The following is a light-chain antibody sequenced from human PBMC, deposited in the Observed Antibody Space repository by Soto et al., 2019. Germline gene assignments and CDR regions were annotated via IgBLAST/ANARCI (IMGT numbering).Light chain of an antibody. J-gene: IGKJ1*01. CDR2: AAS. V-gene: IGKV1-17*01. CDR1: QGISND. CDR3: LQHHSYPWT. Sequence: DIRITQSPSSLSASIGDRVTITCRASQGISNDLGWYQQKPGLAPKRLISAASTLQSGVPSRFRGSGSGTEFSLTISGLQTEDIATYYCLQHHSYPWTFGQGTKVDIK.